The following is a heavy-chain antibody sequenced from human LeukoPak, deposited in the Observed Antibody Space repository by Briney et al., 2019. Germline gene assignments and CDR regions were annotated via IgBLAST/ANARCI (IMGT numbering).Heavy chain of an antibody. Sequence: EASVKVSCKASGGTFSSYAISWVRQAPGQGLEWMGGIIPIFGTANYAQKFQGRVTITADESTSTAYMELSSLRSEDTAVYYCARASPERYSPYYFDYWGQGTLVTVSS. J-gene: IGHJ4*02. CDR2: IIPIFGTA. V-gene: IGHV1-69*13. D-gene: IGHD1-1*01. CDR3: ARASPERYSPYYFDY. CDR1: GGTFSSYA.